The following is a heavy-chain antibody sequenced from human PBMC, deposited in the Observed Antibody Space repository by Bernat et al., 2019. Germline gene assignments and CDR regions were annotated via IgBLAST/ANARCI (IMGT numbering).Heavy chain of an antibody. J-gene: IGHJ4*02. V-gene: IGHV3-48*01. D-gene: IGHD1-1*01. Sequence: EVQLVESGGGLVQPGGSLRLSCAASGFTFSSYSMNWVRQAPGKGLEWVSYISSSSTIYYADSVKGRFTISRDNAKNSLYLQMNSLRAEDTAVYYCARVEAGTHGYWGQGTLVTVSS. CDR1: GFTFSSYS. CDR3: ARVEAGTHGY. CDR2: ISSSSTI.